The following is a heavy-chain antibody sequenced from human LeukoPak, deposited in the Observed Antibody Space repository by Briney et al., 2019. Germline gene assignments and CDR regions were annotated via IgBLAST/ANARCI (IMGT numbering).Heavy chain of an antibody. CDR2: ISSSSSYI. D-gene: IGHD3-22*01. CDR1: GFTFSSYS. Sequence: PGGSLRLSCAATGFTFSSYSMNWVRQAPGKGLEWVSSISSSSSYIYYADSVKGRYTISRDNAKNSLYLQMNSLRAEDTAVYYCARDLESRHYYDSSGYPNDASDIWGQGTMVTVSS. CDR3: ARDLESRHYYDSSGYPNDASDI. J-gene: IGHJ3*02. V-gene: IGHV3-21*01.